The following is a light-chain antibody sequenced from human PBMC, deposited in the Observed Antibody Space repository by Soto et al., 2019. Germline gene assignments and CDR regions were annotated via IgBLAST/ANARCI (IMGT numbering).Light chain of an antibody. V-gene: IGLV2-14*01. CDR1: NSDVGAYNY. CDR2: DVN. J-gene: IGLJ2*01. Sequence: QSALTQPASVSGSPGQSITISCTGTNSDVGAYNYVSWYQQYPGKAPKLMIFDVNNRPSGVSYRFSGSKSGSTAYLTISGLQAEDEADYYCNSFTSSSTVLFGGGTQLTVL. CDR3: NSFTSSSTVL.